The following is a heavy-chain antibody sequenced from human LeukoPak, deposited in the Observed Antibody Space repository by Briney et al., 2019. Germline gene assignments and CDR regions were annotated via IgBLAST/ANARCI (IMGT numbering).Heavy chain of an antibody. J-gene: IGHJ4*02. V-gene: IGHV4-34*01. CDR1: GGSFSGDY. CDR3: ARVTYGDYPGVADY. D-gene: IGHD4-17*01. Sequence: SETLSLTCAVYGGSFSGDYWSWIRQPPGKGLEWIGEINHSGSTNYNPSLKSRVTISLDTSKNQFSLKLSSVTAADTAVYYCARVTYGDYPGVADYWGQGTLVTVSS. CDR2: INHSGST.